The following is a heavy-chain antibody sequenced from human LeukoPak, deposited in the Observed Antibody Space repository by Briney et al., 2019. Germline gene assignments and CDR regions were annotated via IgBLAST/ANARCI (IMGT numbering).Heavy chain of an antibody. D-gene: IGHD1-26*01. J-gene: IGHJ4*02. CDR1: GGSFSGYY. CDR3: ARRGRYYDMGVGRYFDY. CDR2: INHSGST. V-gene: IGHV4-34*01. Sequence: SETLSLTCAVYGGSFSGYYWSWIRQPPGKGLEWIGEINHSGSTNYNPSLKSRVTISVDTSKNQFSLKLSSVTAADTAVYYCARRGRYYDMGVGRYFDYWGQGTLVTVSS.